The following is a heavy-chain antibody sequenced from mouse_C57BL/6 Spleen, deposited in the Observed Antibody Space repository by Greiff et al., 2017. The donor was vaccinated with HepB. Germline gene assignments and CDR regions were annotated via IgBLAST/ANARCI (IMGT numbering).Heavy chain of an antibody. CDR3: ARYYGSSYDYAMDY. Sequence: QVQLKESGPELVKPGASVKLSCKASGYTFTSYDINWVKQRPGQGLEWIGWIYPRDGSNKYNEKFKGKATLTVDTSSSTAYMELHSLTSEDSAVYFCARYYGSSYDYAMDYWGQGTSVTVSS. CDR1: GYTFTSYD. D-gene: IGHD1-1*01. V-gene: IGHV1-85*01. J-gene: IGHJ4*01. CDR2: IYPRDGSN.